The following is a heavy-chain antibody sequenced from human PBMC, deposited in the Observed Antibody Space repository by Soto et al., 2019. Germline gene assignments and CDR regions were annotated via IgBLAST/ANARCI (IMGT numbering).Heavy chain of an antibody. D-gene: IGHD3-22*01. CDR2: ISYDGSNK. CDR1: GFTFSSYA. CDR3: AIDYYDSSGFRGLDY. J-gene: IGHJ4*02. Sequence: PGGSLRLSCAASGFTFSSYAMHWVRQAPGKGLEWVAVISYDGSNKYYADSVKGRFTISRDNSKNTLYLQMNGLRAEDTAVYYCAIDYYDSSGFRGLDYWGQGTLVTVSS. V-gene: IGHV3-30-3*01.